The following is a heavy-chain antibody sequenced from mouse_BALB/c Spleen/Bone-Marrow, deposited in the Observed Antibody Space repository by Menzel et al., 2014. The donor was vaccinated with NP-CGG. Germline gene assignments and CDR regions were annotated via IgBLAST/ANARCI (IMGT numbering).Heavy chain of an antibody. CDR2: INPGSGGT. V-gene: IGHV1-54*01. D-gene: IGHD4-1*01. J-gene: IGHJ1*01. Sequence: VHLVESGAELVRPGTSVKVSCKASGYAFTNYLIERVRQRPGQGLEWIGVINPGSGGTNYNEKFKGKATLTADKSSSTAYMQLSSLTSDDSAVYFCARELGRWYFDVWGAGTTVTVSS. CDR1: GYAFTNYL. CDR3: ARELGRWYFDV.